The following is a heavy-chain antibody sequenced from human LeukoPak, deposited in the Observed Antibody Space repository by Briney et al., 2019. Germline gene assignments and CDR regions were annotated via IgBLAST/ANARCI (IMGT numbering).Heavy chain of an antibody. CDR1: GGTFSSYA. V-gene: IGHV1-69*01. CDR2: IIPIFGTA. J-gene: IGHJ4*02. Sequence: SVTVSCKASGGTFSSYAISWVRQAPGQGLEWMGGIIPIFGTANYAQKFQGRVTITADESTSTAYMELSRLRSDDTAVYYCASLGSGSGDYWGQGTLVTVSS. D-gene: IGHD3-10*02. CDR3: ASLGSGSGDY.